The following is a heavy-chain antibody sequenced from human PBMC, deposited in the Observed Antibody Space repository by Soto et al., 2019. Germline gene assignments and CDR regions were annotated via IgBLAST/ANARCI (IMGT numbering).Heavy chain of an antibody. CDR2: IRDSGST. J-gene: IGHJ6*02. CDR3: VRQGFGALHGLVDV. V-gene: IGHV4-61*05. Sequence: SETLSLTCTVSGGSISSSSYYWGWIRLPPGKGLEWIGYIRDSGSTSYNPSLNSRVTMSLDTSKKEFSLKLTSVTAADTAVYYCVRQGFGALHGLVDVWGQGTTVTVSS. CDR1: GGSISSSSYY. D-gene: IGHD3-10*01.